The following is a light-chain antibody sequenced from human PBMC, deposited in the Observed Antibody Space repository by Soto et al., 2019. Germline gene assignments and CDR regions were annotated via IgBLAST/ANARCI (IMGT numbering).Light chain of an antibody. Sequence: EIVLPQSPGTLSLSPGERATLSCRASQSVSSGYLAWYQQKPGQAPRLLIYGASTRATGIPDRFSGSGSGTDFTLTISRLEPEDFAVYYCQQYSSSPSITFGQGTRLEIK. CDR2: GAS. V-gene: IGKV3-20*01. CDR3: QQYSSSPSIT. J-gene: IGKJ5*01. CDR1: QSVSSGY.